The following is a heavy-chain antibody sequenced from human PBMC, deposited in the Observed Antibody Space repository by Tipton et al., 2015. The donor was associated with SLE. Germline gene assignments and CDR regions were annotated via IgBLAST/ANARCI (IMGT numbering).Heavy chain of an antibody. V-gene: IGHV4-59*01. CDR3: ARGVLEWLGYFDY. D-gene: IGHD3-3*01. CDR2: IYYSGST. CDR1: GGSISSYY. J-gene: IGHJ4*02. Sequence: TLSLTCTVSGGSISSYYWSWIRQPPGKGLEWIGYIYYSGSTNYNPSLESRVTISVDTSKNQFSLKLSSVTAADTAVYYCARGVLEWLGYFDYWGQGTLVTVSS.